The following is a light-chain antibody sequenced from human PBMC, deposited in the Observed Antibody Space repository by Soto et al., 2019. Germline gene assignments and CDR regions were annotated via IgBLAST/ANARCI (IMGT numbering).Light chain of an antibody. J-gene: IGLJ1*01. V-gene: IGLV2-14*01. CDR3: SSYKSSSTLPYV. Sequence: QSALTQPASVSGSPGQSITISCTGISSDVGGYNLVSWYQQYPDKAPKLMIFDVNTRPSGVSNRCSGSKSGNTASLTISGLQAEDEADYYCSSYKSSSTLPYVFGTGTKLTVL. CDR1: SSDVGGYNL. CDR2: DVN.